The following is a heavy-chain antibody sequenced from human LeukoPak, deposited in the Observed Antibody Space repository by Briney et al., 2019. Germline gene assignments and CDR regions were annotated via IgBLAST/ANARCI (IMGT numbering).Heavy chain of an antibody. CDR3: ATIGTVPAATRDLRKASY. CDR1: GGTFSSYA. J-gene: IGHJ4*02. Sequence: GASVKVSCKASGGTFSSYAISWVRQAPGQGLEWMGRIIPIFGIANYAQKFQGRVTITADKSTSTAYMELSSLRSEDTAVYYGATIGTVPAATRDLRKASYWGQGTLVTVSS. V-gene: IGHV1-69*04. CDR2: IIPIFGIA. D-gene: IGHD2-2*01.